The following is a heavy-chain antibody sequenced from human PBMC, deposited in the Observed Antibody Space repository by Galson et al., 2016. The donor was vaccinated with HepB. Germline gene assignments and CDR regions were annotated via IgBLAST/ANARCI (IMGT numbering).Heavy chain of an antibody. V-gene: IGHV5-51*01. CDR2: IYPGDSDT. Sequence: QSGAEVKKPGESLRIACQASGYNFTKHWIGWVRQMPGQGLEWMGIIYPGDSDTRYGPAFQGQVLISVDKAINTAHLEWTSLKASDTAKYYCARLASYHDPLTGYDRGTAYLDNWGQGTLVTVSS. CDR3: ARLASYHDPLTGYDRGTAYLDN. D-gene: IGHD3-9*01. J-gene: IGHJ4*02. CDR1: GYNFTKHW.